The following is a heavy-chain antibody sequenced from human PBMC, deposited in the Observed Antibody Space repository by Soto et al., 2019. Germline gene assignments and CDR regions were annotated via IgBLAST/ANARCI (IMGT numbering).Heavy chain of an antibody. Sequence: TSETLSLTCAVYGGSFSGYYWSWIRQPPGKGLEWIGEINHSGSTNYNPSLKSRVTISVDTSKNQFSLKLSSVTAADTAVYYCARAGGSGLYYYYYGMDVWGQGTTVTVSS. V-gene: IGHV4-34*01. J-gene: IGHJ6*02. CDR2: INHSGST. D-gene: IGHD3-10*01. CDR3: ARAGGSGLYYYYYGMDV. CDR1: GGSFSGYY.